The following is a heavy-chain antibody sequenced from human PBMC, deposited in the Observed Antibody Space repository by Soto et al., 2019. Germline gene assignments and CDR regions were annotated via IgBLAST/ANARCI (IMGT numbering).Heavy chain of an antibody. Sequence: QVQLVESGGGVVQPGRSLRLSCAASGFTFSSYGMHWVRQAPGKGLEWVAVISYDGSNKYYADSVKGRFTISRDNSKNTLYLQMNSLRAEDTAVYYCAKEDIVLVPAAIQYYFDYWGQGTLVTVSS. CDR3: AKEDIVLVPAAIQYYFDY. V-gene: IGHV3-30*18. CDR2: ISYDGSNK. J-gene: IGHJ4*02. CDR1: GFTFSSYG. D-gene: IGHD2-2*01.